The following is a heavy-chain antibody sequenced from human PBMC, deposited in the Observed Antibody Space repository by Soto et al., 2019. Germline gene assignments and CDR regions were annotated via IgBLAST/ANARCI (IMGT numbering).Heavy chain of an antibody. D-gene: IGHD3-22*01. J-gene: IGHJ6*02. CDR3: ARALVSDYNSRDYHYYFAMDV. V-gene: IGHV4-31*02. CDR2: VYHTGTT. Sequence: PSETLSLTCVVSGGPFSADDLYWSWIRPLPGKGLEWIANVYHTGTTYDNPSHTSRVSMSVGTSQNQFSLILASVTAADTAVYYCARALVSDYNSRDYHYYFAMDVWGQGTSVTVSS. CDR1: GGPFSADDLY.